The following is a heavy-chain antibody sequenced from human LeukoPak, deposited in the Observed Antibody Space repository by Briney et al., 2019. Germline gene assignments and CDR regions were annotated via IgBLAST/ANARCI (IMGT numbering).Heavy chain of an antibody. CDR1: GFTINIYA. D-gene: IGHD4-17*01. V-gene: IGHV3-23*01. J-gene: IGHJ3*01. CDR2: ITVNGGGI. CDR3: AKDPNGDYVGAFDG. Sequence: GGSLRLSCAPSGFTINIYAMTWVRQAPGKGLEWVSSITVNGGGISYADSVKGRFTIPRDNSKNTLYLQMNSLRAEDTAVYYCAKDPNGDYVGAFDGWDQGTRVTVSS.